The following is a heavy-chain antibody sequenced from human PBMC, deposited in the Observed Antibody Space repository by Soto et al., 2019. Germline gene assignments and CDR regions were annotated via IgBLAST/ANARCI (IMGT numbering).Heavy chain of an antibody. CDR1: GSTFSIYA. Sequence: GSLLLACSASGSTFSIYAMAWVRQAAGKGLEWVSGVSGSGAITYYADSVKGRFTISRDYSKNTLYLQMSSLRAEDTAVYYCARDYGAGLSDYFDFWGHGTLVTVSS. J-gene: IGHJ4*01. V-gene: IGHV3-23*01. CDR2: VSGSGAIT. D-gene: IGHD4-17*01. CDR3: ARDYGAGLSDYFDF.